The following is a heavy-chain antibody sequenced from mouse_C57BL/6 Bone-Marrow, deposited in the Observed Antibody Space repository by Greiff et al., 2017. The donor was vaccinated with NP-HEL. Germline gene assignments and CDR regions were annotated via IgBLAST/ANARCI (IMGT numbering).Heavy chain of an antibody. CDR3: ARPLLLRSRYFDV. V-gene: IGHV1-76*01. CDR1: GYTFTDYY. D-gene: IGHD1-1*01. J-gene: IGHJ1*03. CDR2: IYPGSGNT. Sequence: QVQLKESGAELVRPGASVKLSCKASGYTFTDYYINWVKQRPGQGLEWIARIYPGSGNTYYNEKFKGKATLTAEKSSSTAYMQLSSLTSEDSAVYFCARPLLLRSRYFDVWGTGTTVTVSS.